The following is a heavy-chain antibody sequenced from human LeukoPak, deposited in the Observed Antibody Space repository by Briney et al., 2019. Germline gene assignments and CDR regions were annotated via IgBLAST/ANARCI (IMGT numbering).Heavy chain of an antibody. J-gene: IGHJ4*02. CDR3: ARDPAWGALDY. Sequence: GGSLRLSCAASGFPFSKSWMSRVRRAPGKGLEWVADINQDGSEIYYVDSVRGRFTISRDDAKSSLYLQMNSLRAEDTALYLCARDPAWGALDYWGQGTLVTVSS. D-gene: IGHD3-16*01. V-gene: IGHV3-7*01. CDR1: GFPFSKSW. CDR2: INQDGSEI.